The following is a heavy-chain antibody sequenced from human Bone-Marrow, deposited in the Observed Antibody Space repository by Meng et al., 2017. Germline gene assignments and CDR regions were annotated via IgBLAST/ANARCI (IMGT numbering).Heavy chain of an antibody. Sequence: GESLKISCKGSGYSFTSYWIGWVRQMPGKGLDWMGIIYPGDSDTRYSPSFQGQVTISADKSISTAYLQWSSLKASDTAMYYCATGEGYSGYDLYYYYGMDVWGQGTTVTVSS. CDR3: ATGEGYSGYDLYYYYGMDV. CDR2: IYPGDSDT. J-gene: IGHJ6*02. CDR1: GYSFTSYW. D-gene: IGHD5-12*01. V-gene: IGHV5-51*01.